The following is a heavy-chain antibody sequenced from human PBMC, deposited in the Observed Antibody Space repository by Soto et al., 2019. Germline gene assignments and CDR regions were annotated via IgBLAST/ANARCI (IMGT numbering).Heavy chain of an antibody. D-gene: IGHD3-10*01. CDR3: ARSSWVYGSV. V-gene: IGHV4-59*01. CDR2: IYYSGST. J-gene: IGHJ4*02. Sequence: TSETLSLTCTVSGGSISSYYWSWIRQPPGKGLEWIGYIYYSGSTNYNPSLKSRVTISVDTSKNQFSLKLSSVTAADTAVYYCARSSWVYGSVWGQGTLVTVSS. CDR1: GGSISSYY.